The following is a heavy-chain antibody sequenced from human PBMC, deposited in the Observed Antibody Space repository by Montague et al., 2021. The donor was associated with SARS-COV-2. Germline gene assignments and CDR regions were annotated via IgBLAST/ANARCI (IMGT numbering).Heavy chain of an antibody. D-gene: IGHD2-2*01. CDR3: ASYVGSGPGAMDWFDP. Sequence: SETLSLTCTVSGGSIITSNYYWGWLRQPPGKGLELIGSGDYSGSTSYNPSLTSRVTISVDTSKNQFSLKLTPVTAADTAVYYCASYVGSGPGAMDWFDPWGQGTLVTVSS. CDR2: GDYSGST. V-gene: IGHV4-39*01. CDR1: GGSIITSNYY. J-gene: IGHJ5*02.